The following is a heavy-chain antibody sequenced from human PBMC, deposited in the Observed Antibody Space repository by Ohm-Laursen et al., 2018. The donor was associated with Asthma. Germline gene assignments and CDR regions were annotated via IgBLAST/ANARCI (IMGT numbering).Heavy chain of an antibody. Sequence: VASVKVSCKASGYTFTSYGISWVRQAPGQGLEWMGWISAYNGNTNYAQKLQGRVTMTTDTSTSTAYMELRSLRSDDTAVYYCARGCSSTSCYRTAYVATAHFDYWGQGTLVTVSS. CDR3: ARGCSSTSCYRTAYVATAHFDY. D-gene: IGHD2-2*01. V-gene: IGHV1-18*04. CDR2: ISAYNGNT. J-gene: IGHJ4*02. CDR1: GYTFTSYG.